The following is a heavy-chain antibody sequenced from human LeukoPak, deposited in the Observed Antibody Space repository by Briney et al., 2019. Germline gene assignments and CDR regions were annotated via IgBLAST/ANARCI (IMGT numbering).Heavy chain of an antibody. CDR2: ISAYNGNT. CDR1: GYTFTSYG. J-gene: IGHJ4*02. Sequence: GASVKVSCKASGYTFTSYGISWVRQAPGQGLEWMGWISAYNGNTNYAQKFQGRVTITADESTSTAYMELSSLRSEDTAVYYCRLWFGELLSGTDNDYWGQGTLVTVSS. D-gene: IGHD3-10*01. CDR3: RLWFGELLSGTDNDY. V-gene: IGHV1-18*01.